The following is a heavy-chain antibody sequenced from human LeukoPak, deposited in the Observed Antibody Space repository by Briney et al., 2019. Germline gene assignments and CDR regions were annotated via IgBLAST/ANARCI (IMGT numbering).Heavy chain of an antibody. CDR3: ARFHSYSSSWWGRVAFDP. Sequence: SETLSLTCAVYGGSFSGYYWSWIRQPPGKGLEWIGEINHSGSTNYNPSLKSRVTISVDTSKNQFSLKLSSVTAADTAVYYCARFHSYSSSWWGRVAFDPWGQGTLVTVSS. V-gene: IGHV4-34*01. D-gene: IGHD6-13*01. J-gene: IGHJ5*02. CDR1: GGSFSGYY. CDR2: INHSGST.